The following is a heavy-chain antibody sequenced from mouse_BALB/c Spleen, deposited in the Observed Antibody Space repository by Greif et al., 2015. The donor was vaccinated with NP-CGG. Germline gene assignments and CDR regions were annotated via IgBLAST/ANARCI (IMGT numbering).Heavy chain of an antibody. V-gene: IGHV5-6-3*01. Sequence: EVKLMESGGGLVQPGGSLNLSCAASGFTFSSYGMSWVRQTPDKRLELVATINSNGGSTYYPDSVKGRFTISRDNAKNTLYLQMSSLKSEDTAMYYCARGGYPDYWGQGTTLTVSS. D-gene: IGHD2-2*01. CDR3: ARGGYPDY. CDR1: GFTFSSYG. CDR2: INSNGGST. J-gene: IGHJ2*01.